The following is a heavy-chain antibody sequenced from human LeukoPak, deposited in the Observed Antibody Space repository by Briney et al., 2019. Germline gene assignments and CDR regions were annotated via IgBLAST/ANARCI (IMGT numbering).Heavy chain of an antibody. CDR3: ARDLDTYVVLIAYDVFDI. D-gene: IGHD2-21*01. J-gene: IGHJ3*02. CDR2: ISSSSNYI. Sequence: GGSLRLSCAASGFTFSSYGMHWVRQAPGKGLEWVSFISSSSNYIYYADSVKGRFTISRDNAKNSLYLQMNSLRAEDTAVYYCARDLDTYVVLIAYDVFDIWGQGTMVTVS. V-gene: IGHV3-21*01. CDR1: GFTFSSYG.